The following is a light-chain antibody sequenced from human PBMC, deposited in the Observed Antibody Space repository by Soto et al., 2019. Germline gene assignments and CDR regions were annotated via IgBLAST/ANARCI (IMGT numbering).Light chain of an antibody. V-gene: IGLV2-14*01. CDR2: EVN. Sequence: QSALTQPASVSGSPGQSITISCTGTNSDVGTYNYVSWYRQHPGKAPKLMIFEVNNRPSGVSNRFSGSKSGNTASLTISGLQTGDEADYYCSSYTSSRAYVFGIGTKLTVL. CDR1: NSDVGTYNY. J-gene: IGLJ1*01. CDR3: SSYTSSRAYV.